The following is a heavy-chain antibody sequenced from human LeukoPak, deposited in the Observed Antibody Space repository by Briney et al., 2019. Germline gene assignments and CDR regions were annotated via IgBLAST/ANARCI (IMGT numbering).Heavy chain of an antibody. CDR2: INHSGST. J-gene: IGHJ4*02. CDR3: AGYGFPIPFVY. V-gene: IGHV4-34*01. CDR1: GGSINNYY. D-gene: IGHD5-18*01. Sequence: SETLSLTCTVSGGSINNYYWSWVRQPPGKGLEWIGEINHSGSTNYSPSLKSRVTISIDTSKNQFSLKLRSVTAADTAVYYCAGYGFPIPFVYWGQGTLVTVSS.